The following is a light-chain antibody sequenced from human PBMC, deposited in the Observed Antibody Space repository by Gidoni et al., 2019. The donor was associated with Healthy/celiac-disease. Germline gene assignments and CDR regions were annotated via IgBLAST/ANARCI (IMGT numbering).Light chain of an antibody. CDR1: QDIRTD. V-gene: IGKV1-17*01. J-gene: IGKJ1*01. Sequence: DIQITQSPSSLSASVGDRVTITCRASQDIRTDLGWYQQKPGKSPKRLIFAASTLQSGVPSRFSGSGSGTEFTLTISSLQPEDFATYYCRQHNTYPRTFGQGTKVEIK. CDR2: AAS. CDR3: RQHNTYPRT.